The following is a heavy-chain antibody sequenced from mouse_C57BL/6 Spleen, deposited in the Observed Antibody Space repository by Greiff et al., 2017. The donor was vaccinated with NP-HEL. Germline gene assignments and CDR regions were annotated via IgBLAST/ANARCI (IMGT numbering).Heavy chain of an antibody. D-gene: IGHD1-1*01. CDR2: ISDGGSYT. J-gene: IGHJ2*01. CDR1: GFTFSSYA. CDR3: ARKTTVVAFDY. Sequence: EVKLVESGGGLVKPGGSLKLSCAASGFTFSSYAMSWVRQTPEKRLEWVATISDGGSYTYYPDNVKGRFTISRDNAKNNLYLQMSHLKSEDTAMYYCARKTTVVAFDYWGQGTTLTVSS. V-gene: IGHV5-4*03.